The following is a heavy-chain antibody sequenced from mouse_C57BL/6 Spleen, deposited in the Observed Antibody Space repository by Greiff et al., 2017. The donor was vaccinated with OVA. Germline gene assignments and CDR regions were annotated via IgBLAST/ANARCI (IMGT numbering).Heavy chain of an antibody. J-gene: IGHJ1*03. CDR2: IYPGSGST. CDR3: ATLITTVVARWYIEV. CDR1: GYTFTSYW. V-gene: IGHV1-55*01. Sequence: QVQLQQPGAELVKPGASVKMSCKASGYTFTSYWISWVKQRPGQGLEWIGDIYPGSGSTNYNEKFKSKATLTVDTSSSTAYMQLSSLTSEASAVYYCATLITTVVARWYIEVWGTGTTVTVSS. D-gene: IGHD1-1*01.